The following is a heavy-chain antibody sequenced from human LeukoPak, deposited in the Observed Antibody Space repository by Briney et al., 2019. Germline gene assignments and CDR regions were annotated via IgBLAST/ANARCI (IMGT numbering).Heavy chain of an antibody. D-gene: IGHD1-26*01. CDR1: GFTVSSNY. CDR2: ISGSGGST. V-gene: IGHV3-23*01. J-gene: IGHJ4*02. Sequence: GGSLRLSCAASGFTVSSNYMSWVRQAPGKGLEWVSAISGSGGSTYYADSVKGRFTISRDNSKNTLYLQMNSLRAEDTAVYYCAKEGVVGATLKPPFDYWGQGTLVTVSS. CDR3: AKEGVVGATLKPPFDY.